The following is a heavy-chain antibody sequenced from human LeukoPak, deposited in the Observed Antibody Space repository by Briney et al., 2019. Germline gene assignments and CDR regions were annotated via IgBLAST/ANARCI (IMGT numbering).Heavy chain of an antibody. CDR2: ISSSGSTI. J-gene: IGHJ4*02. V-gene: IGHV3-11*01. Sequence: GGSLRLSCAASGFTFSDYYMSWIRQAPGKGLEWVSYISSSGSTIYYADSVGGRFTISRDNAKNSLYLQMNSLRAEDTAVYYCARTPSSFWSGYGYFDYWGQGTLVTVSS. CDR1: GFTFSDYY. CDR3: ARTPSSFWSGYGYFDY. D-gene: IGHD3-3*01.